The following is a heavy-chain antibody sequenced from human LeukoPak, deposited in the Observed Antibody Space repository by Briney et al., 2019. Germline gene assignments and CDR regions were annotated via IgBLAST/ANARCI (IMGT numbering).Heavy chain of an antibody. Sequence: ASETLSLTCAVSGGSISSSNWWSWVRQPPGKGLEWIGEIYHSGSTNYNPSLKSRVTISVDKSKNQFSLKLSSATAADTAVYYCARDGVRYDILTGYPYYYYGMDVWGQGTTVTVSS. CDR3: ARDGVRYDILTGYPYYYYGMDV. J-gene: IGHJ6*02. V-gene: IGHV4-4*02. CDR1: GGSISSSNW. D-gene: IGHD3-9*01. CDR2: IYHSGST.